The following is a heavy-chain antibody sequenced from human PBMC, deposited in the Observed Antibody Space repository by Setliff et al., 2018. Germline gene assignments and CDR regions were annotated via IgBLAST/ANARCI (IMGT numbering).Heavy chain of an antibody. J-gene: IGHJ4*02. Sequence: ASVKVSCKTSGYSFTSHYMHWVRQAPGQGLEWMGIINPGGVTSSSTQKFEGRVTMTRDTSTSTVYMELNSLTSDDTAVYYCARAGLAAAGRKGVFDHWGRGTLVTVSS. D-gene: IGHD6-13*01. CDR1: GYSFTSHY. CDR3: ARAGLAAAGRKGVFDH. CDR2: INPGGVTS. V-gene: IGHV1-46*01.